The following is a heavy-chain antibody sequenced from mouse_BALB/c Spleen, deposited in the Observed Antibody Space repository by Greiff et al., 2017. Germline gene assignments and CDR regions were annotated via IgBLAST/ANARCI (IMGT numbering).Heavy chain of an antibody. J-gene: IGHJ3*01. Sequence: VQLQQSGAELAKPGASVKMSCKASGYTFTSYWMHWVKQRPGQGLEWIGYINPSTGYTEYNQKFKDKATLTADKSSSTAYMQLSSLTSEDSAVYYCARQTARATWFAYWGQGTLVTVSA. CDR1: GYTFTSYW. D-gene: IGHD3-2*01. CDR2: INPSTGYT. CDR3: ARQTARATWFAY. V-gene: IGHV1-7*01.